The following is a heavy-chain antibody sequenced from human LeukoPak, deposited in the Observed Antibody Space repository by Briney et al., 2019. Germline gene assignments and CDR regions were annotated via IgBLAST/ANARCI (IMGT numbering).Heavy chain of an antibody. CDR2: ISGSDAIT. J-gene: IGHJ4*02. V-gene: IGHV3-23*01. CDR3: VKDPSSSGWLPEDC. Sequence: GGSLRLSCAGSGFTFSNYTMSWVRQAPGKGLEWVSAISGSDAITYYAGSVRGRFTISRDNSKTTLYLQMNSLRVEDTAVYYCVKDPSSSGWLPEDCWGQGTLVTVSS. CDR1: GFTFSNYT. D-gene: IGHD6-19*01.